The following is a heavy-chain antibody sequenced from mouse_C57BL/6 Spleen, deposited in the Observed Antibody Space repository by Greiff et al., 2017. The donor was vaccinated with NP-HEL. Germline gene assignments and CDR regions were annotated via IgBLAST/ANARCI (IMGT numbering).Heavy chain of an antibody. CDR2: ISSGSSTI. Sequence: DVQLVESGGGLVKPGGSLKLSCAASGFTFSDYGMHWVRQAPEKGLEWVAYISSGSSTIYYADTVKGRFTISRDNAKNTLFLQRTSLRSEDTAMYYCARSYYGSSPFAYWGQGTLVTVSA. V-gene: IGHV5-17*01. J-gene: IGHJ3*01. CDR1: GFTFSDYG. D-gene: IGHD1-1*01. CDR3: ARSYYGSSPFAY.